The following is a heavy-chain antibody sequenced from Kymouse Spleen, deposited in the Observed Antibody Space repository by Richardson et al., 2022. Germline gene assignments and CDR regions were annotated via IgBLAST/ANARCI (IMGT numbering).Heavy chain of an antibody. V-gene: IGHV4-34*01. CDR3: ARGGEQLVRGLDY. J-gene: IGHJ4*02. D-gene: IGHD6-6*01. CDR1: GGSFSGYY. Sequence: QVQLQQWGAGLLKPSETLSLTCAVYGGSFSGYYWSWIRQPPGKGLEWIGEINHSGSTNYNPSLKSRVTISVDTSKNQFSLKLSSVTAADTAVYYCARGGEQLVRGLDYWGQGTLVTVSS. CDR2: INHSGST.